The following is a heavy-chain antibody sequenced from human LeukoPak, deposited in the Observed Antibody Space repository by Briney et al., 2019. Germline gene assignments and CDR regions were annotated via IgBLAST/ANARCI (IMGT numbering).Heavy chain of an antibody. CDR2: ISGSGGST. CDR3: AKASQGYSYDAAYYFDY. CDR1: GFTFSSYA. V-gene: IGHV3-23*01. J-gene: IGHJ4*02. D-gene: IGHD5-18*01. Sequence: GGFLRPSCAASGFTFSSYAMSWVRQAPGKGLEWVSAISGSGGSTYYADSVKGRFTISRDNSKNTLYLQMNSLRAEDTAVYYCAKASQGYSYDAAYYFDYWGQGTLVTVSS.